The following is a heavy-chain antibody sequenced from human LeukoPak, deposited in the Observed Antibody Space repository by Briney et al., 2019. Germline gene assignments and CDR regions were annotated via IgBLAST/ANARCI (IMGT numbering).Heavy chain of an antibody. D-gene: IGHD4-17*01. Sequence: ASVKVSCKASGYTLTSYYMHWVRQAPRHRLEWMGIMDPSVGSTSYAQKFQGRVTMTRDMSTSTDYMELSSLRSEDTAVYYCAKDLGVDGDLDAFDIWGQETMVTVSS. J-gene: IGHJ3*02. CDR1: GYTLTSYY. CDR3: AKDLGVDGDLDAFDI. V-gene: IGHV1-46*01. CDR2: MDPSVGST.